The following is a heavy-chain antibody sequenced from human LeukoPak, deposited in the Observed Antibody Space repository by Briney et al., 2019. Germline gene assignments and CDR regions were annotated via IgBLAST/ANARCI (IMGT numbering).Heavy chain of an antibody. Sequence: GVSLPISCQGSGYSFTSYWISWVRSMPGKGLEWMGRIDPSDSYTNYSPSFQGHVTISADKSISTAYLQWSSLKASDTAMYYCARRVKLGYCSSTSCFTLPDAFDIWGQGTMVTVSS. D-gene: IGHD2-2*02. CDR1: GYSFTSYW. CDR3: ARRVKLGYCSSTSCFTLPDAFDI. V-gene: IGHV5-10-1*01. J-gene: IGHJ3*02. CDR2: IDPSDSYT.